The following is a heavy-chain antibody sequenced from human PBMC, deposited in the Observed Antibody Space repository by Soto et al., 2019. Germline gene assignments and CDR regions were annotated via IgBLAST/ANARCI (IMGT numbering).Heavy chain of an antibody. CDR3: ARARDPIFGVVKFGY. V-gene: IGHV1-18*01. Sequence: ASVKVSCKASGYTFTSYGISWVRQAPGQGLEWMGWISAYNGNTNYAQKLQGRVTMTTDTSTSTAYMELRSLRSDDTAVYYCARARDPIFGVVKFGYWGQGTLVTVSS. D-gene: IGHD3-3*01. CDR2: ISAYNGNT. CDR1: GYTFTSYG. J-gene: IGHJ4*02.